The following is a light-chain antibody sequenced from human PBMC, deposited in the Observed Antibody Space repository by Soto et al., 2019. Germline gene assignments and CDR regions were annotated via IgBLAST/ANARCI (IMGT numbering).Light chain of an antibody. CDR3: SSYTSSSTLV. CDR1: SSDVGGYNY. Sequence: QSALTQPASVSGSRGQSITISCTGTSSDVGGYNYVSWYQQHPGKAPKLMIYEVSNRPSGVSNRFSGSKSGNTASLTISGLQAEDEADCYCSSYTSSSTLVFGGGTKLTVL. CDR2: EVS. J-gene: IGLJ2*01. V-gene: IGLV2-14*01.